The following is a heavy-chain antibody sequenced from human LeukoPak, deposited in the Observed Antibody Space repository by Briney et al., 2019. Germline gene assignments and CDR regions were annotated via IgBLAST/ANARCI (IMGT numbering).Heavy chain of an antibody. Sequence: GGSLRLSCAASGFTFDDYAMHWVRQAPGKGLEWASGISWNSGSIGYADSVKGRFTISRDNAKNSLYLQMNSLRAEDTALYYCAKANTAMVKRDAFDIWGQGTMVTVSS. J-gene: IGHJ3*02. CDR1: GFTFDDYA. CDR3: AKANTAMVKRDAFDI. CDR2: ISWNSGSI. V-gene: IGHV3-9*01. D-gene: IGHD5-18*01.